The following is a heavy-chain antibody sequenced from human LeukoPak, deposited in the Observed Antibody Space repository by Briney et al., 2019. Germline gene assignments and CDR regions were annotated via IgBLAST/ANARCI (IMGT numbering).Heavy chain of an antibody. J-gene: IGHJ6*03. Sequence: GGSLRLSCAASGFTFSSYSMNWVRQAPGKGLEWASSISSSSSYIYYADSVKGRFTISRDNAKNSLYLQMNSLRAEDTAVYYCARDISSSYYYYMDVWGKGTTVTASS. CDR2: ISSSSSYI. V-gene: IGHV3-21*01. CDR1: GFTFSSYS. D-gene: IGHD6-6*01. CDR3: ARDISSSYYYYMDV.